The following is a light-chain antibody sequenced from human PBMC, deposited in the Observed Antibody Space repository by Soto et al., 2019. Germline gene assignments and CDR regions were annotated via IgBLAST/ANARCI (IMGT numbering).Light chain of an antibody. CDR1: QSVTRSY. CDR2: GAS. V-gene: IGKV3-20*01. J-gene: IGKJ5*01. Sequence: EVVLTQSPGTLSLSPGASATLSCRASQSVTRSYLAWYQQRPGQAPRLLIYGASGRATGIPDRFSGSGSGTDLTLTISRLEPEDFAVYYCQQYGSSPIIFGQGTRLEIK. CDR3: QQYGSSPII.